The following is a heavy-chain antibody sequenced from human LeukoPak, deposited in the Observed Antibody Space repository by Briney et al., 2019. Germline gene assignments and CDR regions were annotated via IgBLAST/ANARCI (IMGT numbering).Heavy chain of an antibody. V-gene: IGHV3-20*04. CDR1: GFMFSSFA. Sequence: PGGSLRLSCAASGFMFSSFAMNWVRQAPGKGLEWVSGISWNSGSIGYADSVKGRFTISRDNAKNSLYLQMSGLRVDDTAVYYCGRVHCSTNSCYDYYDYYMDVSGKGTTVTVSS. D-gene: IGHD5-12*01. J-gene: IGHJ6*03. CDR3: GRVHCSTNSCYDYYDYYMDV. CDR2: ISWNSGSI.